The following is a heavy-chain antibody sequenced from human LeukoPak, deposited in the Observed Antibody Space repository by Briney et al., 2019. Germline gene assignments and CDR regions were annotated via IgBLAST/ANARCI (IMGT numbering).Heavy chain of an antibody. V-gene: IGHV4-59*01. D-gene: IGHD3-16*01. Sequence: SETLSLTCTVSGGSISSYYWSWLRQPPGKGLEWIGYIYYSGSTNYNPSLKSRVTISVDTSKNQFSLKLSSVTAADTAVYYCASSLWRNAFDIWGQGTMVTVSS. CDR1: GGSISSYY. CDR3: ASSLWRNAFDI. CDR2: IYYSGST. J-gene: IGHJ3*02.